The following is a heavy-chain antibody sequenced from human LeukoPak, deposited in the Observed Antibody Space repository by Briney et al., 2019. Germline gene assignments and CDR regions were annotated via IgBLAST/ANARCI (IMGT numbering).Heavy chain of an antibody. CDR3: AKSTLAARPFWFDY. Sequence: TGGSLRLSCAASGFTFSSYGVHWVRQAPGKGLEWLAVISYDGNNKYYADSVKGRFTISRDNSKSTLYLQMNSLRAEDTAVYYCAKSTLAARPFWFDYWGQGTLVTVSS. J-gene: IGHJ4*02. V-gene: IGHV3-30*18. CDR1: GFTFSSYG. D-gene: IGHD6-6*01. CDR2: ISYDGNNK.